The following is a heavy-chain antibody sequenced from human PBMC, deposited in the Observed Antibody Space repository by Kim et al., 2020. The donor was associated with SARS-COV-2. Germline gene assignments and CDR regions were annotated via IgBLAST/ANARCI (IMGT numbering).Heavy chain of an antibody. D-gene: IGHD5-12*01. Sequence: KGRFTISRDNAKNTLYLQMNSLRAEDTAVYYCARELGRRGYGGYYYGMDVWGQGTTVTVSS. CDR3: ARELGRRGYGGYYYGMDV. V-gene: IGHV3-30*01. J-gene: IGHJ6*02.